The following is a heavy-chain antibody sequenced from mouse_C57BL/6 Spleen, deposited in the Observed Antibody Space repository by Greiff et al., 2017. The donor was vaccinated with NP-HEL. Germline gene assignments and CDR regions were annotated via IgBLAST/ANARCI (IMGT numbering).Heavy chain of an antibody. Sequence: QVHVKQSGAELARPGASVKMSCKASGYTFTSYTMHWVKQRPGLGLEWIGYINPSSGYTKYNQKFKDKATLTADKSSSTAYMQLSSLTSEDSAVYYCARVGDTAWFAYWGQGTLVTVSA. CDR3: ARVGDTAWFAY. CDR2: INPSSGYT. J-gene: IGHJ3*01. V-gene: IGHV1-4*01. D-gene: IGHD1-1*01. CDR1: GYTFTSYT.